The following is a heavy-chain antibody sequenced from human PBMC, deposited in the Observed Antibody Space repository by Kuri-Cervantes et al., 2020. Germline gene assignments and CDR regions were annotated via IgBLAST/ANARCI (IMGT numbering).Heavy chain of an antibody. D-gene: IGHD6-13*01. CDR2: SNAGNGNT. CDR3: ARAWRIAAAGYNWFDP. V-gene: IGHV1-3*01. J-gene: IGHJ5*02. CDR1: GYTFTSYA. Sequence: ASVKVSCKASGYTFTSYAMHWVRQAPGQRLEWMGWSNAGNGNTKYSQKFQGRVTITRDTSASTAYMELSSLRSEDTAVYYCARAWRIAAAGYNWFDPWGQGTLVTVSS.